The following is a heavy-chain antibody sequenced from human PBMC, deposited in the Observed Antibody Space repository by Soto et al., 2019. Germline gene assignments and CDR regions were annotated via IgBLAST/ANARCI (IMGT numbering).Heavy chain of an antibody. Sequence: QVHLVQSGAEVKKPGASVKVSCKDSGYTFTSYGISWVRQAPVQGLEWMGWLSAYNGNTNYAQKLQGRVTMTTDTSTRTAYMELRSLRSDDTAVYYCAIDEDLDAFDIWGQGTMVTVSS. V-gene: IGHV1-18*01. CDR1: GYTFTSYG. CDR3: AIDEDLDAFDI. D-gene: IGHD2-15*01. CDR2: LSAYNGNT. J-gene: IGHJ3*02.